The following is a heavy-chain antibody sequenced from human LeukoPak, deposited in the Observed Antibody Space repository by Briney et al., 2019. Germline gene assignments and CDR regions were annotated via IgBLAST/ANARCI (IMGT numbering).Heavy chain of an antibody. CDR1: GYTFTSYY. CDR3: AKGDGHYYGTGTYSYYMDV. D-gene: IGHD3-10*01. Sequence: ASVKVSCKASGYTFTSYYMHWVRQAPGQGLEWMGIINPSGGSTSYAQKFQGRVTMTRDTSATTAYMELRSLRSEDMAVYFCAKGDGHYYGTGTYSYYMDVWGKGTTVIVSS. J-gene: IGHJ6*03. CDR2: INPSGGST. V-gene: IGHV1-46*01.